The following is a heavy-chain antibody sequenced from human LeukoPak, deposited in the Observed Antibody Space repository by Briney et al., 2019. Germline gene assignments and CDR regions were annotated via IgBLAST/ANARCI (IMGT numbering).Heavy chain of an antibody. CDR3: AKLVDTSGYYSYDAFDI. Sequence: GGSLRLSCAASGFTFSSYGMHWVRQAPAKGLELVALISYDGSNKYYADSVKGRFTISRDNSKTTPSPHMTSLRAEDTAVYYCAKLVDTSGYYSYDAFDIWGQGTMVTVSS. CDR2: ISYDGSNK. J-gene: IGHJ3*02. D-gene: IGHD3-22*01. V-gene: IGHV3-30*18. CDR1: GFTFSSYG.